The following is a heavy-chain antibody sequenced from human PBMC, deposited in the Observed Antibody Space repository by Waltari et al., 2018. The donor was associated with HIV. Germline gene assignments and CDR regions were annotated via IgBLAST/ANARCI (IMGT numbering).Heavy chain of an antibody. CDR1: GFKFADYA. D-gene: IGHD3-9*01. V-gene: IGHV3-9*01. CDR3: AKEDGPFGDILTGHFAFDY. Sequence: EVQLVESGGGLVQPGRSLRLSCAASGFKFADYAIHWVRQAPGKGLEWVSCISWNSRSVAYAASVNGRFSVSRDNAKTSVSLQIHSLRTEDTALYYCAKEDGPFGDILTGHFAFDYWGQGVLVTVSS. CDR2: ISWNSRSV. J-gene: IGHJ4*02.